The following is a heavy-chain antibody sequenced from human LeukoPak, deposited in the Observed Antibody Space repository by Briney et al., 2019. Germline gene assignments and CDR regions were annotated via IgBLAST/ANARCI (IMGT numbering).Heavy chain of an antibody. V-gene: IGHV1-69*02. D-gene: IGHD1-26*01. CDR3: ASLVGASF. CDR1: GYTFTGYY. Sequence: SAKVSCKASGYTFTGYYMHWVRQAPGQGVEWMGRIIPILGIANYAQKFQGRVTITADKSTSTAYMELSSLRSEDTAVYYCASLVGASFWGQGTMVTVSS. J-gene: IGHJ3*01. CDR2: IIPILGIA.